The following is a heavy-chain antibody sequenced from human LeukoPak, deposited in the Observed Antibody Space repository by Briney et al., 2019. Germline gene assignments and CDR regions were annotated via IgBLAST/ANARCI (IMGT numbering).Heavy chain of an antibody. D-gene: IGHD2-2*01. V-gene: IGHV3-7*01. CDR1: GFTFESYW. J-gene: IGHJ4*02. CDR2: IRQLGSEI. Sequence: PGGSLRLSCVASGFTFESYWMSWYRQVPGRGLEWVANIRQLGSEIYYADSVRGRFTISRDDANNSLFLHMSSVRADDAGVYYCARVLSVASAASHWGRGTLVAVSS. CDR3: ARVLSVASAASH.